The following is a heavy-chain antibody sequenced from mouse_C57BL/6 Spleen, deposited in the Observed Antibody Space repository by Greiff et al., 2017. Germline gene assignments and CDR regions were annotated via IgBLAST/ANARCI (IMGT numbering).Heavy chain of an antibody. CDR1: GYSITSGYY. Sequence: EVKVEESGPGLVKPSQSLSLTCSVTGYSITSGYYWNWIRQFPGNKLEWMGYISYDGSNNYNPSLKNRISITRDTSKNQFFLKLNSVTTEDTATYYCAREVVATRFAYWGQGTLVTVSA. V-gene: IGHV3-6*01. CDR2: ISYDGSN. D-gene: IGHD1-1*01. J-gene: IGHJ3*01. CDR3: AREVVATRFAY.